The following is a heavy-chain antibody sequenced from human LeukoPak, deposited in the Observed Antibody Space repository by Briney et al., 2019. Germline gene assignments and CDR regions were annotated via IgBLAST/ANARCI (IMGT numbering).Heavy chain of an antibody. J-gene: IGHJ4*02. Sequence: SETQSLTYADSGGSISSGGYSWRWLRQPPGRGLEWIGYIYHSGSTYYNPSLKSRVTISVDRSRNQFSLKLSSVTAADTAVYYCARVGCSCTSCYPVYWGQGTLVT. V-gene: IGHV4-30-2*01. CDR3: ARVGCSCTSCYPVY. CDR1: GGSISSGGYS. D-gene: IGHD2-2*01. CDR2: IYHSGST.